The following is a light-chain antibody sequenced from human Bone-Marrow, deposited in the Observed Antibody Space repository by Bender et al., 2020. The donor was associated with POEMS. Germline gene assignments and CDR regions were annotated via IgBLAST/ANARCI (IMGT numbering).Light chain of an antibody. CDR2: EDK. V-gene: IGLV6-57*02. J-gene: IGLJ2*01. CDR3: QSVARGTGVV. Sequence: NFMLTQPHSVSASPGKTVTIFCTATSGSIASNYVQWYQQRPGRAPTIVIFEDKQRPSGVPDRFSGSIDSSSNSASLTISGLKAEDEADYYCQSVARGTGVVFGGGTKLIVL. CDR1: SGSIASNY.